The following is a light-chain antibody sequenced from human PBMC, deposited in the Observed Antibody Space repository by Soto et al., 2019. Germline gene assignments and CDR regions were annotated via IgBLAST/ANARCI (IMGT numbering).Light chain of an antibody. CDR1: QSVSSSY. J-gene: IGKJ1*01. Sequence: VMTQAPATQSVSPGERASLSCRASQSVSSSYLAWYQQKPGQAPRLLIYGASSRATGIPDRFSGSGSGTDFTLTISRLEPEDFAVYYCQQYGSSPGTFGQGTKVDI. CDR2: GAS. CDR3: QQYGSSPGT. V-gene: IGKV3-20*01.